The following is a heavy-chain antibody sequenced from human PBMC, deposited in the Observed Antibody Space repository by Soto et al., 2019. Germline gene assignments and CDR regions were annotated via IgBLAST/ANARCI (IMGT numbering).Heavy chain of an antibody. V-gene: IGHV3-43D*04. D-gene: IGHD4-17*01. CDR1: GFTFDDFA. Sequence: QPGGSLRLSCAASGFTFDDFAICWVRQVPGKGLEWISLVNWDGDTTFYADSVKGRFIISRDNSKNSVYLQMNSLRSEDSAMYYCARGATVTTHYQYYGMDVWGQGTTVTVSS. J-gene: IGHJ6*02. CDR2: VNWDGDTT. CDR3: ARGATVTTHYQYYGMDV.